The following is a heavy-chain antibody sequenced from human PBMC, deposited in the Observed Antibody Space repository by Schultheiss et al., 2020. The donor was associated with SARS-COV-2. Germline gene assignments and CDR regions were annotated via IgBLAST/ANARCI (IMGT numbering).Heavy chain of an antibody. CDR2: ISYDGSNK. CDR3: ARGRYGNYYDSSGWFDP. CDR1: GFTFSSYT. Sequence: GGSLRLSCAASGFTFSSYTMHWVRQAPGKGLEWVAVISYDGSNKFYADSVKGRFTISRDNSKNTLYLQMNRLRAEDTAAYYCARGRYGNYYDSSGWFDPWGQGTLVTVSS. V-gene: IGHV3-30*01. D-gene: IGHD3-22*01. J-gene: IGHJ5*02.